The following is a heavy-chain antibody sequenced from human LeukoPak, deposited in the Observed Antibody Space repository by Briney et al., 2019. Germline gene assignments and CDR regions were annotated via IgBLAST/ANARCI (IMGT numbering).Heavy chain of an antibody. D-gene: IGHD5-12*01. V-gene: IGHV4-39*07. CDR3: ASARALYSGYDSRVRRDWFDP. J-gene: IGHJ5*02. Sequence: SETLSLTCTVSGGSISSSSYYWGWIRQPPGKGLEWIGSIYYSGSTYYNPSLKSRVTISVDTSKNQFSLKLSSVTAADTAVYYCASARALYSGYDSRVRRDWFDPWGQGTLVTVSS. CDR1: GGSISSSSYY. CDR2: IYYSGST.